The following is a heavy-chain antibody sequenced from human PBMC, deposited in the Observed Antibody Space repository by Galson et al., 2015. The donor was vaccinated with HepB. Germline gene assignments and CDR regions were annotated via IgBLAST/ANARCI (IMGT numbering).Heavy chain of an antibody. J-gene: IGHJ4*02. V-gene: IGHV3-23*01. D-gene: IGHD6-13*01. Sequence: SLRLSCAASGFTFSSYAMSWVRQAPGKGLEWVSAISGSGGSTYYADSVKGRFTISRDNSKNTLYLQMNSLRAEDTAVYYCAKGRGGSSWYDSRVVVYWGQGTLVTVSS. CDR2: ISGSGGST. CDR3: AKGRGGSSWYDSRVVVY. CDR1: GFTFSSYA.